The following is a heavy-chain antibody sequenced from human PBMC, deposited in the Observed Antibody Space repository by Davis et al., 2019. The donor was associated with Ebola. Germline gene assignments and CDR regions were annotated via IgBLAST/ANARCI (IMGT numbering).Heavy chain of an antibody. CDR3: ARGTGTKRFLEWLLDPRVGMDV. Sequence: PGGSLRLSCAASGFTFSSYAMHWVRQAPGKGLEWVAVISYDGSNKYYADSVKGRFTISRDNSKNTLYLQMNSLRAEDTAVYYCARGTGTKRFLEWLLDPRVGMDVWGQGTTVTVSS. V-gene: IGHV3-30*04. CDR2: ISYDGSNK. D-gene: IGHD3-3*01. CDR1: GFTFSSYA. J-gene: IGHJ6*02.